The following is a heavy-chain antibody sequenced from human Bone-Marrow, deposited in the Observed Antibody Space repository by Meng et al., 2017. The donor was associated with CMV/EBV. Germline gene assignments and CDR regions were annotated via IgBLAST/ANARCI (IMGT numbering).Heavy chain of an antibody. J-gene: IGHJ5*02. CDR2: IHPLFEPS. Sequence: SCKASGGTFKNYPIRWVRQAPGQGLEWMGGIHPLFEPSNHAQRFQARVTFTADESTSTGYMELSSLTSDDTAIYYCARGAATNYFDPWGQGTLVTVSS. CDR3: ARGAATNYFDP. CDR1: GGTFKNYP. D-gene: IGHD6-13*01. V-gene: IGHV1-69*01.